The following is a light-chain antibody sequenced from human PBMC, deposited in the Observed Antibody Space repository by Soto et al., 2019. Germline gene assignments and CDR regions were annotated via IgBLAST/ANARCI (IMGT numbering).Light chain of an antibody. V-gene: IGLV4-69*01. CDR2: LKSDGSH. CDR1: SGHNTYS. Sequence: QPVLTQSPSASASLGASVELTCTLSSGHNTYSIAWHQQQPEKGPRFLMKLKSDGSHSRGDGIPDRFSGSSSGAERYLTISSLQSEDEADYYCQTWATGIQVFGGGTKLTVL. J-gene: IGLJ2*01. CDR3: QTWATGIQV.